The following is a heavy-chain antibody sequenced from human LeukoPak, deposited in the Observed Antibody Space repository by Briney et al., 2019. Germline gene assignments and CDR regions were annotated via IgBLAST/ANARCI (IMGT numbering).Heavy chain of an antibody. CDR2: ISSSSSTI. D-gene: IGHD4-17*01. CDR1: GFTFSSYS. J-gene: IGHJ3*02. V-gene: IGHV3-48*04. CDR3: ARDIPSDYGDNDVFDI. Sequence: GGSLRLSCAASGFTFSSYSMNWVRQAPRKGLEWVSYISSSSSTIYYADSVKGRFTISRDNAKNSLYLQMNSLRAEDTAVYYCARDIPSDYGDNDVFDIWGQGTMVTVSS.